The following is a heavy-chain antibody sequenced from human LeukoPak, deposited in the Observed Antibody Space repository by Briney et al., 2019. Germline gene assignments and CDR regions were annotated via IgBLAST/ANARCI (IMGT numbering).Heavy chain of an antibody. CDR3: ARGRFHYDSSGYSSFYY. D-gene: IGHD3-22*01. J-gene: IGHJ4*02. CDR1: GFTYSTYC. CDR2: INQDGSEK. V-gene: IGHV3-7*01. Sequence: GGSLRLSCAASGFTYSTYCMSWVRQAPGKGLEWVTNINQDGSEKSYVDSVKGRFTVSRDNAQYSLYLQMSSLRAEDTAVYYCARGRFHYDSSGYSSFYYWGQGTQVTVSS.